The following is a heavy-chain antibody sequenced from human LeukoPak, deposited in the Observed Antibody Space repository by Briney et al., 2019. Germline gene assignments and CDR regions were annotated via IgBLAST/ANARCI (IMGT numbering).Heavy chain of an antibody. D-gene: IGHD1-7*01. V-gene: IGHV3-20*04. Sequence: LPGGSLRLSCAASGFTFSSYAMSWVRQAPGKGLEWVSGINWNGGSTGYADSVKGRFTISRDNAKNSLYLQMNSLRAEDTALYYCAKFGITGTTSAFDIWGQGTMVTVSS. CDR3: AKFGITGTTSAFDI. CDR2: INWNGGST. CDR1: GFTFSSYA. J-gene: IGHJ3*02.